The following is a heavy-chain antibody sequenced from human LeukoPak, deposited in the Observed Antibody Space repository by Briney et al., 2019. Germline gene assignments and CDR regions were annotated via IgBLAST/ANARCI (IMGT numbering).Heavy chain of an antibody. CDR2: ISYDGSNK. J-gene: IGHJ4*02. CDR3: VAGADYYGSGGLNYY. Sequence: GGSLRLSCAASGFTFSSYAMHWVRQAPGKGLEWVAVISYDGSNKYYAVSVKGRFTISRDNSKNTLYLQMNSLRAEDTAVYYCVAGADYYGSGGLNYYWGQGTLVTVSS. CDR1: GFTFSSYA. V-gene: IGHV3-30*04. D-gene: IGHD3-10*01.